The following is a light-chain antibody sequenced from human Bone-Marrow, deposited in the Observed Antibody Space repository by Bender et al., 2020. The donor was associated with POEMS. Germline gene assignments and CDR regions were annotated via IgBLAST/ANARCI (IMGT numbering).Light chain of an antibody. Sequence: QSALTQPASVSGSPGEAITISCTGTSSDVGGYNYVSWYQHHPGKAPKLLIYDVTKRPSGVSNRFSASKSGNTASLTISGLLAEDEADYYCQSYDNSLSVVFGGGTKLTVL. CDR2: DVT. CDR1: SSDVGGYNY. CDR3: QSYDNSLSVV. V-gene: IGLV2-14*03. J-gene: IGLJ2*01.